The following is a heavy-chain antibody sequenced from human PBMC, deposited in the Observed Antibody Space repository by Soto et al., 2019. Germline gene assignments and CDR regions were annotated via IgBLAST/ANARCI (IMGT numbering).Heavy chain of an antibody. Sequence: ASVKVSCKASGYTFTSYDINWVRRATGQGLEWMGWMNPNSGNTGYAQKFQGRVTMTRNTSISTAYMELSSLRSEDTAVYYCARALPGYYYYYMDVWGKGTTVTVSS. CDR1: GYTFTSYD. CDR3: ARALPGYYYYYMDV. J-gene: IGHJ6*03. CDR2: MNPNSGNT. V-gene: IGHV1-8*01.